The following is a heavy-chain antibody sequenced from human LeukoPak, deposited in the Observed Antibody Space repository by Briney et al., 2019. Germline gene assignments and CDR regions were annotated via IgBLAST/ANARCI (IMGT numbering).Heavy chain of an antibody. J-gene: IGHJ5*02. Sequence: SETLSLTCTVSGGSISSYYWSWIRQPAGKGLEWIGRIYASGSTNYNPSLKSRVTMSVDTSKSQFSLKLVSVTAADTAVYYCARDPRGIVGANHNWFDPWGQGTLVTVSS. CDR2: IYASGST. V-gene: IGHV4-4*07. CDR3: ARDPRGIVGANHNWFDP. CDR1: GGSISSYY. D-gene: IGHD1-26*01.